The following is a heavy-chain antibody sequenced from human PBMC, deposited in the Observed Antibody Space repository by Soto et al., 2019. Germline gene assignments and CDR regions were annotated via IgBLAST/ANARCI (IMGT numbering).Heavy chain of an antibody. Sequence: QVQLVQSGAEVKKPGASVKVSCKASGYTFTGYYMHWVRQAPGQGLEWMGWINPNSGGTNYAQKVQGRVTMTRDTSISTAYMELSRLRSDDTAVYYCALTPQLEWLPQGDYWGQGTLVTVSS. D-gene: IGHD3-3*01. CDR2: INPNSGGT. CDR1: GYTFTGYY. J-gene: IGHJ4*02. CDR3: ALTPQLEWLPQGDY. V-gene: IGHV1-2*02.